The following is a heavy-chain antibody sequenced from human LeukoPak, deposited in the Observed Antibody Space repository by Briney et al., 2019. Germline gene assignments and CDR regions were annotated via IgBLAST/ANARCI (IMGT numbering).Heavy chain of an antibody. D-gene: IGHD2-15*01. CDR1: GGSITNGGYY. Sequence: SETLSLTCAVSGGSITNGGYYWGWIRQPPGKGLEWIGSIYYSGSTYYNPSLKSRVTISVDTSKNQFSLKVSSVTAADTAVYYCARHCSGGSCYSDFDCWGQGTLVTVSS. CDR3: ARHCSGGSCYSDFDC. J-gene: IGHJ4*02. V-gene: IGHV4-39*01. CDR2: IYYSGST.